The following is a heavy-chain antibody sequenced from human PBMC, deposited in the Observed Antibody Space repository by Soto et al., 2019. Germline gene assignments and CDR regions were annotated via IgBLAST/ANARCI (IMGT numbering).Heavy chain of an antibody. CDR1: GGSISSGDYY. J-gene: IGHJ6*02. V-gene: IGHV4-30-4*01. CDR3: ARLSTYYDILTGYNYYYGMDV. Sequence: SETLSLTCTVSGGSISSGDYYWSWIRQPPGKGLEWIGYIYYSGSTYYNPSLKSRVTISVDTSKNQFSLKLSSVTAADTAVYYCARLSTYYDILTGYNYYYGMDVWGQGTTVTVSS. CDR2: IYYSGST. D-gene: IGHD3-9*01.